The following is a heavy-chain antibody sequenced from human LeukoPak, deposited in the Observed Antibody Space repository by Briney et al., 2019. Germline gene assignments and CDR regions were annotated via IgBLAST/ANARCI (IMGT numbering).Heavy chain of an antibody. J-gene: IGHJ2*01. V-gene: IGHV4-34*01. CDR1: GGSFSGYY. D-gene: IGHD4-17*01. Sequence: SETLSLTCAVYGGSFSGYYWSWIRQPPGKGLEWIGEINHSGSTNYNPSLKSRVTISVDTSKNQFSLKLSSVTAADTAAYYCARAGYGAFRIFDLWGRGTLVTVSS. CDR3: ARAGYGAFRIFDL. CDR2: INHSGST.